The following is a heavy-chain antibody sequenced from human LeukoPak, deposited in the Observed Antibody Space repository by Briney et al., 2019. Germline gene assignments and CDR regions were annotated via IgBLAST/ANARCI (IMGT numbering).Heavy chain of an antibody. CDR3: ARLIGYGDYEEGLYYYYYMDV. CDR2: IYPGDSDT. CDR1: GYSFTSYW. Sequence: GESLKISCKGSGYSFTSYWIGWVRQMPGKGLEWMGIIYPGDSDTRYSPSFQGQVTISADKSISTAYLQWSSLKASDTAMYYCARLIGYGDYEEGLYYYYYMDVWGKGTTVTISS. J-gene: IGHJ6*03. V-gene: IGHV5-51*01. D-gene: IGHD4-17*01.